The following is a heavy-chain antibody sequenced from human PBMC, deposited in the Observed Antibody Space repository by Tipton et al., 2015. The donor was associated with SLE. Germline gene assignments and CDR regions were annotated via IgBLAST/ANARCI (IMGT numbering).Heavy chain of an antibody. J-gene: IGHJ4*02. V-gene: IGHV4-38-2*02. CDR3: ATGYFDY. Sequence: TLSLTCTVSGVSISTYYWGWIRQPPGKGLEWIGSIYHSGSTYYNPSLKSRVTISVDTSKNQFSLKLSSVTAADTAVYYCATGYFDYWGQGTLVTVSS. CDR1: GVSISTYY. CDR2: IYHSGST.